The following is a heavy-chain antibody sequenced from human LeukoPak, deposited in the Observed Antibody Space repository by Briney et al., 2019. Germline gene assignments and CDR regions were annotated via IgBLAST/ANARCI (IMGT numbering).Heavy chain of an antibody. CDR1: GYTFSTYD. Sequence: ASVKVSCKASGYTFSTYDISWVRQAPGQGLEWLGWISTSNGNTGYVQKLQGRITMTTDTSTTTAYMELRSLRSDDTAVYYCATLGGHSLAAQNGYWGQGTLVTVSS. CDR2: ISTSNGNT. CDR3: ATLGGHSLAAQNGY. D-gene: IGHD3-16*01. V-gene: IGHV1-18*01. J-gene: IGHJ4*02.